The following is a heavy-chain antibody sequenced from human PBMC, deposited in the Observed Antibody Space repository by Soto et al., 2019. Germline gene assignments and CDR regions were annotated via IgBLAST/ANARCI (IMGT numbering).Heavy chain of an antibody. CDR3: ARDLRDGYNWGFDY. J-gene: IGHJ4*02. CDR2: IYYSGST. V-gene: IGHV4-39*07. D-gene: IGHD5-12*01. CDR1: GGPISSSGYY. Sequence: PSETLSLTCNVSGGPISSSGYYWGWIRQPPGKGLEWIGSIYYSGSTYYNPSLKSRVTISVDTSKNQFSLKLSSMTAADTAVYYCARDLRDGYNWGFDYWGQGTLVTVSS.